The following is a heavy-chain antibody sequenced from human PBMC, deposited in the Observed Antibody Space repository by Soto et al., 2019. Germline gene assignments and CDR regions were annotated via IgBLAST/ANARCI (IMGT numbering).Heavy chain of an antibody. J-gene: IGHJ3*02. D-gene: IGHD3-9*01. V-gene: IGHV5-51*01. CDR3: AITGGDFDWLLSARRSLPDDAFDI. CDR2: IYPGDSDT. Sequence: GESLKISCKGSGYSFTSYWIGWVRQMPGKGLEWMGIIYPGDSDTRYSPSFQGQVTISADKSISTAYLQWSSLKASDTAMYYCAITGGDFDWLLSARRSLPDDAFDIWGQGTMVTVSS. CDR1: GYSFTSYW.